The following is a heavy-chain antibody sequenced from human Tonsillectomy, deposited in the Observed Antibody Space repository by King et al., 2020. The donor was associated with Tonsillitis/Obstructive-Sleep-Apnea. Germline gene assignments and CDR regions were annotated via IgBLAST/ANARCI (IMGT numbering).Heavy chain of an antibody. D-gene: IGHD2-2*01. V-gene: IGHV3-74*01. CDR2: IKSDGSST. CDR3: ARVWYCSSTSCSEFDY. CDR1: GFTFSSYW. Sequence: VQLVESGGGLVQPGGSLRLSCEASGFTFSSYWMHWVRHAPGKGLVWVSRIKSDGSSTSYADSVKGRFTISRDNAKNTLYLQMNSLRAEDTAVYYCARVWYCSSTSCSEFDYWGQGTLVTVSS. J-gene: IGHJ4*02.